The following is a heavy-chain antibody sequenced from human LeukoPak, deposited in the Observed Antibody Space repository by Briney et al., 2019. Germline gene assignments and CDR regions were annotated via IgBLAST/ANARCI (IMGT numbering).Heavy chain of an antibody. Sequence: GGSLRLSCAASGFTFSSYEMNSVRQAPGKGLEWVSYISSSGSTIYYADSVKGRFTISRDNAKNSLYLQMNSLRAEDTAVYYCARVNIVATINHYYYYMDVWGKGTTVTVSS. D-gene: IGHD5-12*01. J-gene: IGHJ6*03. CDR1: GFTFSSYE. CDR3: ARVNIVATINHYYYYMDV. CDR2: ISSSGSTI. V-gene: IGHV3-48*03.